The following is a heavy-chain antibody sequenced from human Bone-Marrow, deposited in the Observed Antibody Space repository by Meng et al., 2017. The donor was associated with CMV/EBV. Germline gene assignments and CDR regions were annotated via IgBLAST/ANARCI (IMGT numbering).Heavy chain of an antibody. J-gene: IGHJ6*02. Sequence: GESLKISCAASGFTFSNYNMNWVRQAPGKGLEWVSSISSSSSYIYYADSVKGRFTISRDNAKNSLYLQMNSLRAEDTAVYYCAKVLYGDYAHYYYYGMDVWGQGTTVTVSS. CDR2: ISSSSSYI. D-gene: IGHD4-17*01. V-gene: IGHV3-21*04. CDR3: AKVLYGDYAHYYYYGMDV. CDR1: GFTFSNYN.